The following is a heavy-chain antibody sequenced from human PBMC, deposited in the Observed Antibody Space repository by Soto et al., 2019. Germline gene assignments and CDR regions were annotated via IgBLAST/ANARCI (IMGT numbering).Heavy chain of an antibody. CDR3: VNLYCSSGSCWGRKGGDLAS. CDR1: GFSFSAYA. V-gene: IGHV3-30*02. CDR2: MSNDGSDQ. D-gene: IGHD2-15*01. Sequence: QVQLVESGGGVVQPGGSLRLSCAASGFSFSAYAMHWVRQAPGKGLEWVALMSNDGSDQFYADSVKGRFTISRDNSRSTLYLQMNSLTAGDSAVYYCVNLYCSSGSCWGRKGGDLASWGQGTLVTVSS. J-gene: IGHJ4*02.